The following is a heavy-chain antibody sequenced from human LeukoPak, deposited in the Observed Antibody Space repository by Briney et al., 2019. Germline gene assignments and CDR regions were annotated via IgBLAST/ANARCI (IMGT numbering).Heavy chain of an antibody. CDR2: ISAYNGNT. V-gene: IGHV1-18*01. CDR1: GYTFTSYG. CDR3: ARSRSGYIGVPYYFDY. Sequence: GASVKVSCKASGYTFTSYGISWVRQAPGQGLEWMGWISAYNGNTNYAQKLQGRVTMTTDTSTSTAYMELRSLRSDDTAVYYCARSRSGYIGVPYYFDYWGQGTLVTVSS. J-gene: IGHJ4*02. D-gene: IGHD1-26*01.